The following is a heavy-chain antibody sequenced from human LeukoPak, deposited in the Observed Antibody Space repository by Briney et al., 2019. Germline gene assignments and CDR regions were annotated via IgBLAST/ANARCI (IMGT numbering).Heavy chain of an antibody. D-gene: IGHD6-25*01. CDR1: GFTFSGHW. J-gene: IGHJ6*03. CDR2: TNSDGSSR. CDR3: ARWGPGSIPAAPLRSADYHYYYMDV. Sequence: SGGSLRLSCAVSGFTFSGHWMFWVRQAPGKGLEWVSSTNSDGSSRGYTDSVKGRFTVSRDNAKNTLYLQMNSLRAEDTAVYYCARWGPGSIPAAPLRSADYHYYYMDVWGKGTTVTVSS. V-gene: IGHV3-74*01.